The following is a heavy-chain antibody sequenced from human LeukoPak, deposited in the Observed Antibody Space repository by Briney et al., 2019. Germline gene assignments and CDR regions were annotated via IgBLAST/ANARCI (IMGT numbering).Heavy chain of an antibody. CDR1: GYTFTGYY. CDR3: AREWELLAEYFQH. V-gene: IGHV1-2*02. J-gene: IGHJ1*01. D-gene: IGHD1-26*01. CDR2: INPNSGGT. Sequence: ASVKVSCKASGYTFTGYYMHWVRQAPGQGPEWMGWINPNSGGTNYAQKFQGRVTMTRDTSISTAYMELSRLRSDDTAVYYCAREWELLAEYFQHWGQGTLVTVSS.